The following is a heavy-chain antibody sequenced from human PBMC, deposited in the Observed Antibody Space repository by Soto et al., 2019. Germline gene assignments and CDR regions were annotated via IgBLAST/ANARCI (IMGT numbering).Heavy chain of an antibody. Sequence: SETLSLTCAVSSGSISSSNWWSWVRQPPGKGLEWIGEIYHSGSTNYNPSLKSRVTISVDKSKNQFSLKLSSVTAADTAVYYCAFGIAVAGHLDAFDIWGQGTMVTVSS. J-gene: IGHJ3*02. CDR2: IYHSGST. CDR3: AFGIAVAGHLDAFDI. V-gene: IGHV4-4*02. CDR1: SGSISSSNW. D-gene: IGHD6-19*01.